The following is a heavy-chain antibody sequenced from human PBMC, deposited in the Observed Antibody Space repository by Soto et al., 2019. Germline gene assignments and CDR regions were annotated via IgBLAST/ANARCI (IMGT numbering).Heavy chain of an antibody. J-gene: IGHJ4*02. CDR3: ARGGVVVVPAARGKYSY. D-gene: IGHD2-2*01. Sequence: SETLSLTCTVSGGSISSRDYYRSWIRQPPGKGLEWIGEINHSGSTNYNPSLKSRVTISVDTSKNQFSLKLSSVTAADTAVYYCARGGVVVVPAARGKYSYWGQGTLVTVSS. CDR1: GGSISSRDYY. V-gene: IGHV4-39*07. CDR2: INHSGST.